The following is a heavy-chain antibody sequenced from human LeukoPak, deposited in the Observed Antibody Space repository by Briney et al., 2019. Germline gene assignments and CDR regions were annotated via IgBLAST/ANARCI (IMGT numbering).Heavy chain of an antibody. V-gene: IGHV3-30*18. CDR3: AKDRGYITYYFDY. Sequence: GGSLRLSCAASGFTFSSYGMHWVRQAPGKGLEWVAVISYDGSNKYYADSVKGRFTTSRDNSKNTLYLQMNSLRAEDTAVYYCAKDRGYITYYFDYWGQGTLVTVSS. CDR2: ISYDGSNK. J-gene: IGHJ4*02. D-gene: IGHD3-10*01. CDR1: GFTFSSYG.